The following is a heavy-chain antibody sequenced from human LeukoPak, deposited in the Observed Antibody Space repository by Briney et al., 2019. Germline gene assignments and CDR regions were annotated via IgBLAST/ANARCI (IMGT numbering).Heavy chain of an antibody. CDR1: GGSISSYY. D-gene: IGHD3-22*01. J-gene: IGHJ5*02. CDR3: AREMDSSGYPPYNWFDP. V-gene: IGHV4-59*01. CDR2: IYYSGST. Sequence: SETLSLTCTVSGGSISSYYWSWIRQPPGKGLEWIGYIYYSGSTNYNPSLKSRVTISVDTSKNQFSLKLSSVTAADTAVYYCAREMDSSGYPPYNWFDPWGQGTLVTVSS.